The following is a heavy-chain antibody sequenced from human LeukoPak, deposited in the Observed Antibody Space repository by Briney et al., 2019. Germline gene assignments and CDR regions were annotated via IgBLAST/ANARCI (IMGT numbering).Heavy chain of an antibody. V-gene: IGHV3-30*04. J-gene: IGHJ4*02. CDR1: GFTFSSYA. CDR3: ARNFYDSGSYYPPWY. Sequence: GRSLRLSCAASGFTFSSYAMHWVRQAPGKGLEWVAVISYDGTNEYPADSVKGRFTISRDNSKNTLYLQMNSLRVEDTAVYYCARNFYDSGSYYPPWYWGQGVLVTVSS. CDR2: ISYDGTNE. D-gene: IGHD3-10*01.